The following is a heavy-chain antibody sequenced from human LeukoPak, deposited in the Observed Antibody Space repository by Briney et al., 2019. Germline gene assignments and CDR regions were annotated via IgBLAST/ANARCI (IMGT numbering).Heavy chain of an antibody. CDR1: GFTFSTYW. V-gene: IGHV3-7*05. Sequence: PGGSLRLSCAASGFTFSTYWMTWVRQAPGRGLEWVANINQDGSEKYYVGSVKGRFTISRDNAKNSLYLQMNSLRAEDTAVYYCARYLGRGRFDPWGPGILVTVSS. J-gene: IGHJ5*02. CDR2: INQDGSEK. CDR3: ARYLGRGRFDP. D-gene: IGHD3-16*01.